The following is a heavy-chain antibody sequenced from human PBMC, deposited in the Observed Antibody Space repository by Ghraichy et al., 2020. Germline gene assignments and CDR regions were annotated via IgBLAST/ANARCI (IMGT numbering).Heavy chain of an antibody. J-gene: IGHJ4*02. CDR3: ARDLGGGWYFDY. CDR2: IKKDGSEK. D-gene: IGHD6-19*01. CDR1: GFIFSGYW. Sequence: GGSLRLSCAASGFIFSGYWMSWVRQAPGKGPEWVANIKKDGSEKYYVDSVKGRFTISRDNAKNSLYLQMNSLRAEDTAVYYCARDLGGGWYFDYWGQGALVTAAS. V-gene: IGHV3-7*01.